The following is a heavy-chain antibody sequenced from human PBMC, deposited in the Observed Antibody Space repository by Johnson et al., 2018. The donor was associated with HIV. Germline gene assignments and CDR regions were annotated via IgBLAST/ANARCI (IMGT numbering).Heavy chain of an antibody. CDR3: ARRSIRSDGFDI. CDR1: GFTFDDYA. CDR2: MNQDGSEN. D-gene: IGHD4-11*01. V-gene: IGHV3-7*01. J-gene: IGHJ3*02. Sequence: VQLVESGGGLVQPGRSLRLSCAASGFTFDDYAMHWVRQAPGKGLEWVANMNQDGSENYYVDSVKGRFTTSRENAKNSLYLQMNSLRAGDTAVYYCARRSIRSDGFDIWGQGTMVTVSS.